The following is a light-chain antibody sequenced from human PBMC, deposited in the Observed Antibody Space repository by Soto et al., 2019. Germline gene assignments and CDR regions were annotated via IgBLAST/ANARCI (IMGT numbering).Light chain of an antibody. CDR2: AAS. Sequence: AIRMTQSPSSFSASTGDRVTITCRASQGISSYLAWYQQKPGKAPKLLIYAASTLQSGVPSRFSGSGSGTDFTLTISCLQSEDFAVYFCQQYNIWPLTFGGGTKV. CDR1: QGISSY. J-gene: IGKJ4*01. CDR3: QQYNIWPLT. V-gene: IGKV1-8*01.